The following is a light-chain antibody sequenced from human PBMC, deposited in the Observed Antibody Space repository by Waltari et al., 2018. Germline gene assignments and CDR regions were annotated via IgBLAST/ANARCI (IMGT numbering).Light chain of an antibody. V-gene: IGKV4-1*01. CDR1: QNILYSSNNKNY. CDR3: QQYYTIPIT. CDR2: WAA. Sequence: DTVMTQSPNSLAVSLGERATINCKSSQNILYSSNNKNYLAWYQQKPGQPPKLLLYWAATRAAGVPNRFSGSDSGTDFTLTISSLRTEYVAVYYCQQYYTIPITFGQGTRLEIK. J-gene: IGKJ5*01.